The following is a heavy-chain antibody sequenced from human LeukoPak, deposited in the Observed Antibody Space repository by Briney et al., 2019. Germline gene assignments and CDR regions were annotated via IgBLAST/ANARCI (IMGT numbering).Heavy chain of an antibody. J-gene: IGHJ6*03. Sequence: PGGSLRLSCAASGFTFSSYGMHWVRQAPGKGLEWVAVISYDGSNKYYADSVKGRFTISRDNSKNTLYLQMNSLRAEDTAVYYCAKDLEEYYYYMDVWGKGTTVTISS. CDR3: AKDLEEYYYYMDV. V-gene: IGHV3-30*18. CDR2: ISYDGSNK. CDR1: GFTFSSYG.